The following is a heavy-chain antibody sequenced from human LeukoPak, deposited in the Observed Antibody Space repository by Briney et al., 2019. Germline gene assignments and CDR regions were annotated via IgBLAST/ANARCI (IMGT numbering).Heavy chain of an antibody. D-gene: IGHD1-26*01. CDR3: ARDSRLGGATLNWFDP. V-gene: IGHV1-18*01. CDR1: GYTFTSYG. J-gene: IGHJ5*02. CDR2: ISAYNGNT. Sequence: ASVKVSCKASGYTFTSYGLSWVRQAPGQGLEWMGWISAYNGNTDYAQKLQGRVTMTTDTSTSTAYMELRSLRSDDTAVYYCARDSRLGGATLNWFDPWGQGTLVTVSS.